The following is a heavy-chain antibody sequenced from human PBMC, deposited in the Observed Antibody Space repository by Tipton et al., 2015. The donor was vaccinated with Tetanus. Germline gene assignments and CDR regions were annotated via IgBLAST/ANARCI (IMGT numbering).Heavy chain of an antibody. V-gene: IGHV4-39*01. Sequence: LRLSCTVSGGSISSSSYYWGWIRQSPGKGLEWIGNIYHRGNTYYNPSLKSRVAISVDTSKNQLSLNLGSVTAGDTATYYCVGGDGSGYRFDYWGQGALVTVSS. J-gene: IGHJ4*02. CDR1: GGSISSSSYY. CDR2: IYHRGNT. D-gene: IGHD3-9*01. CDR3: VGGDGSGYRFDY.